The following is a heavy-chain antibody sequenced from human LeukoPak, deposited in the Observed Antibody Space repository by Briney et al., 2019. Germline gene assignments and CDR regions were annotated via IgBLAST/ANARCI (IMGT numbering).Heavy chain of an antibody. V-gene: IGHV1-2*02. CDR2: INPNSGGT. CDR3: ARAPYCSSTSCYWFYNWFDP. CDR1: GYTFTGYY. D-gene: IGHD2-2*01. Sequence: ASVKVSCKASGYTFTGYYMHWVRQAPGQGLEWMGWINPNSGGTNYAQKFQGRVTMTRDTSISTAYRERSRLRSDDTAVYYCARAPYCSSTSCYWFYNWFDPWGQGTLVTVSS. J-gene: IGHJ5*02.